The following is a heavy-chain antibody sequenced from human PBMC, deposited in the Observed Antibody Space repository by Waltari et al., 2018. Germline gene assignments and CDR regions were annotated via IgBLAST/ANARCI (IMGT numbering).Heavy chain of an antibody. CDR2: IIPIFGTA. V-gene: IGHV1-69*05. D-gene: IGHD3-10*01. CDR1: GYTFTSYA. Sequence: QVQLVQSGAEVKKPGASVKVSCKASGYTFTSYAMHWVRQAPGQGLEWMGGIIPIFGTANYAQKFQGRVTITTDESTSTAYMELSSLRSEDTAVYYCARDVGGPIDYWGQGTLVTVSS. CDR3: ARDVGGPIDY. J-gene: IGHJ4*02.